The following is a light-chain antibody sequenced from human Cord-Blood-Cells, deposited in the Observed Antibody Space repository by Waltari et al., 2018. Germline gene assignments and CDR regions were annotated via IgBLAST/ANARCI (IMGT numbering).Light chain of an antibody. CDR2: DVS. CDR3: SSYTSSSTYV. V-gene: IGLV2-14*03. J-gene: IGLJ1*01. Sequence: QSALTQPASVSWSPGQSITISCTGTSSDVGGYNYVSWYQQHPGKAPKLMIYDVSNRPSGVSNRFSGSKFGNTASLTISGLQAEDEADYYCSSYTSSSTYVFGTGTKVTVL. CDR1: SSDVGGYNY.